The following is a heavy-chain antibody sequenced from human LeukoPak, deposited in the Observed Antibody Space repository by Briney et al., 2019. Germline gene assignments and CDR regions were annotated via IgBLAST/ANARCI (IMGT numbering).Heavy chain of an antibody. CDR1: RFTVSSNY. Sequence: GGSLRLSCTASRFTVSSNYMSWVRQAPGQGLEWLSYITSSSAAVYYADSVKGRFTVSRDNAKHSLYLQMNSLRAEDTAVYYCARGLYGSGTYTLDYWGQGTLVTVSS. D-gene: IGHD3-10*01. CDR2: ITSSSAAV. V-gene: IGHV3-48*01. J-gene: IGHJ4*02. CDR3: ARGLYGSGTYTLDY.